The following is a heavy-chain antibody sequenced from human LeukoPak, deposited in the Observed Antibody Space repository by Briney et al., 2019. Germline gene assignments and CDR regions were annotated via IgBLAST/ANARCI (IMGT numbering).Heavy chain of an antibody. CDR2: IYYSGST. CDR1: GGSISSYY. V-gene: IGHV4-59*01. D-gene: IGHD2-2*01. J-gene: IGHJ6*02. CDR3: AREGYCSSTSCIGLYYYYYGMDV. Sequence: PSETLSLTCTVSGGSISSYYWSWIRQPPGKGLEWIGYIYYSGSTNYNPSLKSRVTISVDTSKNQFSLKLSSVTAADTAVYYCAREGYCSSTSCIGLYYYYYGMDVWGQGTTVTVSS.